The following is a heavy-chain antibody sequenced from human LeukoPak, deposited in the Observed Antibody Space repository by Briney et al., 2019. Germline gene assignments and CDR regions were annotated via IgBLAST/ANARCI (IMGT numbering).Heavy chain of an antibody. J-gene: IGHJ6*03. V-gene: IGHV4-59*12. D-gene: IGHD1-1*01. CDR2: IYYSGST. CDR1: GGSISSYY. CDR3: ARGYARFNYYYMDV. Sequence: SETLSLTCTVSGGSISSYYWNWIRQPPGKGLEWIGYIYYSGSTNYNPSLKSRVTISVDTSKNQFSLKLSSVTAADTAVYYCARGYARFNYYYMDVWDKGTTVTVSS.